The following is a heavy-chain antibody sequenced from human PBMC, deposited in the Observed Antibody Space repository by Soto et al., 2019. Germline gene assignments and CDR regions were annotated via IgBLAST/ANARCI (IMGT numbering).Heavy chain of an antibody. CDR3: AREPNYFDY. CDR2: IRAYNGNT. CDR1: GYTFTSYG. Sequence: QVQLVQSGAEVKKPGASVKVSCKASGYTFTSYGISWVRQAPGQGLEWMGWIRAYNGNTKYAQKLQGRVTMTTDTYTRTAAMELRSLRSDDTAVYYCAREPNYFDYWGQGTLVTVSS. J-gene: IGHJ4*02. V-gene: IGHV1-18*01.